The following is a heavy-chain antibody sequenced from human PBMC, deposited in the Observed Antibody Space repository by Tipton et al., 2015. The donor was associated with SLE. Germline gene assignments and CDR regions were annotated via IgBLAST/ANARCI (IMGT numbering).Heavy chain of an antibody. D-gene: IGHD1-20*01. CDR1: GFTFSSYG. Sequence: SLRLSCAASGFTFSSYGMHWVRQAPGKGLEWVAVISYDGSNKYYADSVKGRFTISRDNSKNTLYLQMNSLRAEDTAVYYCATYITAAGNYYYYMDVWGNGTTVTVSS. CDR2: ISYDGSNK. J-gene: IGHJ6*03. CDR3: ATYITAAGNYYYYMDV. V-gene: IGHV3-30*03.